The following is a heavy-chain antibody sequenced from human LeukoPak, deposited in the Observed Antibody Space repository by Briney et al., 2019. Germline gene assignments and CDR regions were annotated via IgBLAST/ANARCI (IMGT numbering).Heavy chain of an antibody. J-gene: IGHJ3*02. CDR3: ARSGGHDAFDI. V-gene: IGHV6-1*01. CDR1: GDSVSSYSAA. Sequence: SQTLSLTCAISGDSVSSYSAAWSWIRQSPSKGLEWLGRTYYRSKWYNDYAVSVKSRITINPDTSKNQFSLQLTSVTPEDTAVYYCARSGGHDAFDIWGQGTMVTVSS. CDR2: TYYRSKWYN. D-gene: IGHD4-23*01.